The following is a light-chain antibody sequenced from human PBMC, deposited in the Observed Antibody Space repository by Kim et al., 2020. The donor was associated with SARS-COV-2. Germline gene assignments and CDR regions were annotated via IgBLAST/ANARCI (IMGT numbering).Light chain of an antibody. CDR2: QDS. CDR1: KLGDKY. Sequence: SVSPEQSATITCSGDKLGDKYACWYQQKPGQSPVLVIYQDSKRPSGIPERFSGSNSGNTATLTISGTQAMDEADYYCQAWDSSTVVFGGGTQLTVL. V-gene: IGLV3-1*01. CDR3: QAWDSSTVV. J-gene: IGLJ2*01.